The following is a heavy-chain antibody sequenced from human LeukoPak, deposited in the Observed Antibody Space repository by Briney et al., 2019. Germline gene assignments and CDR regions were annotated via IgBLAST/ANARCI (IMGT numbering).Heavy chain of an antibody. CDR3: AKEERRQLVLTYYYYMDV. D-gene: IGHD6-13*01. CDR1: GFTFSSYG. V-gene: IGHV3-23*01. Sequence: GGSLRLSCAASGFTFSSYGMSWVRQAPGKGLEWVSAISGSGGSTYYADSVKGRFTISRDNSKNTLYLQMNSLRAEDTAVYYCAKEERRQLVLTYYYYMDVWGKGTTVTISS. J-gene: IGHJ6*03. CDR2: ISGSGGST.